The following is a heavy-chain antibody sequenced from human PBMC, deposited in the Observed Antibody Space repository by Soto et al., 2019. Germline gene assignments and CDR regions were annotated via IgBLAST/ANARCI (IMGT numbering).Heavy chain of an antibody. CDR2: ISGSGGST. J-gene: IGHJ3*02. CDR3: AFLNDAFDI. Sequence: PGGSLRLSCAASGFTCRSYAMSWVRQAPGKGLEWVSAISGSGGSTYYADSVKGRFTISRDNSKNTLYLQMNSLRAEDTAVYYCAFLNDAFDIWGQGTMVTVSS. V-gene: IGHV3-23*01. CDR1: GFTCRSYA.